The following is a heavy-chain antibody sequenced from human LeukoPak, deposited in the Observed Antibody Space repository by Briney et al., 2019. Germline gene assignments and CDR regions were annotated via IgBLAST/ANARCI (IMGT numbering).Heavy chain of an antibody. D-gene: IGHD2-2*01. CDR2: IYYSGST. Sequence: PSETLSLTCTVSGGSISSSDYYWSWIRQPPGKGLEWIGYIYYSGSTYYNPSLKSRVTISVNTSKNQFSLKLSSVTAADTAVYYCASGLVVPGAHYYYYYGMDVWGQGTTVTVSS. CDR1: GGSISSSDYY. J-gene: IGHJ6*02. CDR3: ASGLVVPGAHYYYYYGMDV. V-gene: IGHV4-30-4*01.